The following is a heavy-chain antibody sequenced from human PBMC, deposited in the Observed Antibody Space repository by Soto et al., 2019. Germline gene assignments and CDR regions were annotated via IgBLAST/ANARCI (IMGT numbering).Heavy chain of an antibody. Sequence: GGSLRLSCAASGFTFSSYWMHWVRQAPGKGLVWVARINTDESDTSHADSVKGRFTISRDNAKNTLYLQMNSLRVEDTAVYYCARDLYGGNLNWFDPWGQGTLVTVSS. D-gene: IGHD4-17*01. CDR3: ARDLYGGNLNWFDP. J-gene: IGHJ5*02. CDR1: GFTFSSYW. CDR2: INTDESDT. V-gene: IGHV3-74*01.